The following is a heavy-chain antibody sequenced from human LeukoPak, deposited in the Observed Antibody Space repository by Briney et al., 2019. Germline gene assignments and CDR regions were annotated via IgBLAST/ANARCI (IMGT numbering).Heavy chain of an antibody. D-gene: IGHD3-22*01. CDR2: MNPNSGNT. CDR1: GYTFTSYY. J-gene: IGHJ4*02. V-gene: IGHV1-8*02. CDR3: ARGSYYDSSGYYFD. Sequence: ASVKVSCKASGYTFTSYYMHWVRQATGQGLEWMGWMNPNSGNTGYAQKFQGRVTMTRNTSISTAYMELSSLRSEDTAVYYCARGSYYDSSGYYFDWGQGTLVTVSS.